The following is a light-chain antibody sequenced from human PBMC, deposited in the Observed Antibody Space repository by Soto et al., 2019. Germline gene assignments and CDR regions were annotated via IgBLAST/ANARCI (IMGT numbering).Light chain of an antibody. CDR1: SNDVGGYKY. V-gene: IGLV2-14*01. J-gene: IGLJ3*02. CDR2: EVS. CDR3: QAYDYSLTAFV. Sequence: QSALTQPASVSGSPGQSITISCTGTSNDVGGYKYVSWHQQHPGKAPKLMIYEVSNRPSGVSTRFSASRSGNTASLTISGLQAEDEADYYCQAYDYSLTAFVFGGGTKVTVL.